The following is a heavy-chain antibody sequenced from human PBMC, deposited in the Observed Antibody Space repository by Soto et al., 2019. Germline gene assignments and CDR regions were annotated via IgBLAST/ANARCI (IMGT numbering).Heavy chain of an antibody. J-gene: IGHJ6*02. D-gene: IGHD6-13*01. CDR2: ISYDGSNK. Sequence: LRLSCAASGITFSSYGMHWVRQAPGKGLEWVAVISYDGSNKYYADSVKGRFTISRDNSKNTLYLQMNSLRAEDTAVYYCAKDLSIAADKYYYYYGMDVWGQGTTVTVSS. CDR1: GITFSSYG. CDR3: AKDLSIAADKYYYYYGMDV. V-gene: IGHV3-30*18.